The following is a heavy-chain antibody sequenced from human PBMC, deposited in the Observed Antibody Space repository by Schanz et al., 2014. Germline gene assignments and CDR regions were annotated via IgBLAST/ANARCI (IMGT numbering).Heavy chain of an antibody. CDR2: ITSGSAK. CDR3: AREKRRTEVVLDH. V-gene: IGHV3-11*01. CDR1: GFTVSDHY. Sequence: QVQLVESGGGVVQPGRSLRLSCAVSGFTVSDHYMDWVRQAPGKGLEWVSYITSGSAKFYADSVKGRFTISRDNAKNSLYLQMNSLRAEDTAVYYCAREKRRTEVVLDHWGQGTLVTVS. J-gene: IGHJ4*02.